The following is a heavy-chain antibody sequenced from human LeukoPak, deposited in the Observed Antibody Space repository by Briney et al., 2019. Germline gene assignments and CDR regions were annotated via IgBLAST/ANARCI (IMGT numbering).Heavy chain of an antibody. V-gene: IGHV3-23*01. CDR1: GFTFSTYA. J-gene: IGHJ4*02. CDR2: ISGTGGST. Sequence: TGGSLRLSCAASGFTFSTYAMTWVRQAPGKGLEWVSLISGTGGSTYYADSVKGRFTISRDNSKNTLYLQMNSLRAEDTAVYYCAKGAYYADWGQGTLVTVSS. D-gene: IGHD3-3*01. CDR3: AKGAYYAD.